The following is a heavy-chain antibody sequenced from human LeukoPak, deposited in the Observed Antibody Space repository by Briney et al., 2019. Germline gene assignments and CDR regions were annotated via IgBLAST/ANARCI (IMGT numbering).Heavy chain of an antibody. J-gene: IGHJ6*02. Sequence: PSETLSLTCAVYGGSFSGYYWSWIRQPPGKGLEWIGKNNHSGSTNYNPSLKSRVTISVDTSKNQFSLKLSSVTAADTAVYYCARAPPRARYYYYGMDVWGQGTTVTVSS. V-gene: IGHV4-34*01. CDR1: GGSFSGYY. CDR2: NNHSGST. CDR3: ARAPPRARYYYYGMDV. D-gene: IGHD6-6*01.